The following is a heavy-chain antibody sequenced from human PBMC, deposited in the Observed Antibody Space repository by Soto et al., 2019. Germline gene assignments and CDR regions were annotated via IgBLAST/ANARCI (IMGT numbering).Heavy chain of an antibody. CDR3: ERGGVTTRTYDY. CDR2: IYPDDSDT. Sequence: LGESLKISCKGSAYRFTSYWIGWVRQLPGKGLEWMGIIYPDDSDTRYSPSFQGQVTISADKSINTAYLQWSSLKDSDTAMYYCERGGVTTRTYDYWSQGTMVTVS. V-gene: IGHV5-51*01. D-gene: IGHD1-1*01. CDR1: AYRFTSYW. J-gene: IGHJ4*02.